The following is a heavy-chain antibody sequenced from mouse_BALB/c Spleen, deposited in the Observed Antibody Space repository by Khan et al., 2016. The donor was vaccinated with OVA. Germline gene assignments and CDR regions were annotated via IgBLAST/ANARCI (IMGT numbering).Heavy chain of an antibody. J-gene: IGHJ1*01. CDR2: INPSNTYT. CDR1: GYTFTSYT. V-gene: IGHV1-4*01. Sequence: VQLQESGAELARPGASVKMSCKASGYTFTSYTMHWVKQRPGQGLEWIGYINPSNTYTNYNQKFKDKATLTADKSSNTAYMQLSSLTSEDSAVYSCVRSGAYYRYDGYFDVWGAGTTVTVSS. D-gene: IGHD2-14*01. CDR3: VRSGAYYRYDGYFDV.